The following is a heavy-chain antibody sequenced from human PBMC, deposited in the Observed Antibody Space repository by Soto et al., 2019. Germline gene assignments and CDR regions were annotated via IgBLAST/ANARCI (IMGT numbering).Heavy chain of an antibody. J-gene: IGHJ5*02. CDR1: GGSISSSSYY. Sequence: QLQLQESGPGLVKPSETLSLTCTVSGGSISSSSYYWGWIRQPPGKGLEWIGSIYYSGSTYYNPSLKSRVTISVDTSKNQFSLKLSSVTAADTAVYYCASEPIWFGRGGWFDPWGQGTLVTVSS. CDR3: ASEPIWFGRGGWFDP. CDR2: IYYSGST. V-gene: IGHV4-39*01. D-gene: IGHD3-10*01.